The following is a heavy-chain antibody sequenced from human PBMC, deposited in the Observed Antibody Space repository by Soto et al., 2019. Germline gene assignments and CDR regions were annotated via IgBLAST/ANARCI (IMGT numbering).Heavy chain of an antibody. D-gene: IGHD5-18*01. V-gene: IGHV3-48*02. Sequence: HPGGSLRLSCAASGFTFSSHSINWVRQAPGKGLEWVSYISGSGATKYYADSVKGRFTISRDNARNSPYLQMSSLSDEDTAVYYCARAIRGFSYVVDYWGQGTLVTVSS. CDR2: ISGSGATK. CDR1: GFTFSSHS. J-gene: IGHJ4*02. CDR3: ARAIRGFSYVVDY.